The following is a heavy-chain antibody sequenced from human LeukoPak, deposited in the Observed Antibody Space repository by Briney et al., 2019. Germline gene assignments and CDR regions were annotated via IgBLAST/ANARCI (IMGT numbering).Heavy chain of an antibody. Sequence: GGSLRLSCTVSGFTVSTNSMSWVRQAPGKGLEWVSFIYSDNTHYSDSVKGRFTISRDNSKNTLYLQMNSLRAEDTAVYYCARQYYYDSSGYYLKADAFDIWGQGTMVTVSS. J-gene: IGHJ3*02. CDR1: GFTVSTNS. D-gene: IGHD3-22*01. V-gene: IGHV3-66*04. CDR3: ARQYYYDSSGYYLKADAFDI. CDR2: IYSDNT.